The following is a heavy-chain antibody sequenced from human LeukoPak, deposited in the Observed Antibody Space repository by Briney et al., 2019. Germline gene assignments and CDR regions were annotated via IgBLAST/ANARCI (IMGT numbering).Heavy chain of an antibody. D-gene: IGHD5-18*01. J-gene: IGHJ4*02. V-gene: IGHV3-48*03. CDR3: ARGYSYGTHFDY. Sequence: GGSLRLSCAASGFTFSRDEMNWVRQPPGKGLEWVSYISSSGTTIYYADSVKGRFTISRDNAKNSLYLQMNSLRAEDTAVYYCARGYSYGTHFDYWGQGTLVTVSS. CDR1: GFTFSRDE. CDR2: ISSSGTTI.